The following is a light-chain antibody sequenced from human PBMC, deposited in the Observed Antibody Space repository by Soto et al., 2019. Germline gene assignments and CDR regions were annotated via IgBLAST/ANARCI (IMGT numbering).Light chain of an antibody. CDR1: QSISNW. CDR2: KAS. J-gene: IGKJ1*01. CDR3: QQYNDYSWT. V-gene: IGKV1-5*03. Sequence: DLQMTQSPSTLSASVGDRVTITCRTSQSISNWLAWYQQKPGKAPKLLIYKASNLESGVPSRFSGSGSGTEFTLTISSLQPDDFATYYCQQYNDYSWTFGQGTKVEIK.